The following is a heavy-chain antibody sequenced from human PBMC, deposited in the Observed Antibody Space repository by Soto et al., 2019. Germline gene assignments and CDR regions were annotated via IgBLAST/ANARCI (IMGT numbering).Heavy chain of an antibody. V-gene: IGHV3-30*18. Sequence: VGSLRLSCAASGFTFSSYGMHWVRQAPGKGLEWVAVISYDGSNKYYADSVKGRFTISRDNSKNTLYLQMNSLRAEDTAVYYCAKGNVDIVATSLYYYYYGMDVWGRGTTVTVSS. CDR2: ISYDGSNK. CDR1: GFTFSSYG. CDR3: AKGNVDIVATSLYYYYYGMDV. D-gene: IGHD5-12*01. J-gene: IGHJ6*02.